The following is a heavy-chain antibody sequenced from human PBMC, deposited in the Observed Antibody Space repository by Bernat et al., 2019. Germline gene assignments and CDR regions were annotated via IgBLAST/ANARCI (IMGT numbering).Heavy chain of an antibody. J-gene: IGHJ1*01. Sequence: QLQLQESGPGLVKPSETLSFTCTVSGGSISSSSYYWGWIRQPPGKGLEWIGCIHYSGSTYYNPSLKSRVTISVDTSENQFSLKLSSVTAADSAMYYCARGGLLWFGEDRPDGVPYFQHWGQGTLVTVSS. CDR3: ARGGLLWFGEDRPDGVPYFQH. CDR1: GGSISSSSYY. CDR2: IHYSGST. V-gene: IGHV4-39*01. D-gene: IGHD3-10*01.